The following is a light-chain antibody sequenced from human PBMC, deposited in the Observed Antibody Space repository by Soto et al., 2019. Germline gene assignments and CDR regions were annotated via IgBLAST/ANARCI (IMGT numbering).Light chain of an antibody. V-gene: IGKV1-5*01. CDR3: QQYNIYSPYT. Sequence: DIQMTQSPSTLSASVGDRVTITCRASQSISSWLAWYQQKPGKAPKLLIYDASSLESGVPSRFSGSGSGTEFTVTISSLQPDDFAPYYCQQYNIYSPYTFGQGTKLEIK. CDR1: QSISSW. CDR2: DAS. J-gene: IGKJ2*01.